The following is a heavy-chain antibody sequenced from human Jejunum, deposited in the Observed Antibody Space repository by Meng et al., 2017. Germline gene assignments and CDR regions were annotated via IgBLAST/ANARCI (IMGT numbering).Heavy chain of an antibody. D-gene: IGHD1-7*01. J-gene: IGHJ4*02. CDR3: AHIRVSNWNYLSPIDF. Sequence: VSPLTCGLGWGGHRHLSGTGVGWIAFGACVGTAHYSPYLKSRLTITKNNSKNQVVLKLTNMGPVDTATYYCAHIRVSNWNYLSPIDFWGQGTLVTVSS. CDR2: GACVGTA. CDR1: VSPLTCGLG. V-gene: IGHV2-5*02.